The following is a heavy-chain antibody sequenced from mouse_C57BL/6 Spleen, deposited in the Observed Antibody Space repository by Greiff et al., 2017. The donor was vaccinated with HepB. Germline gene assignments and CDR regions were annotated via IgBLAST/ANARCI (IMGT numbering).Heavy chain of an antibody. D-gene: IGHD2-2*01. CDR3: TTNYGYDY. Sequence: VQLQQSGAELVRPGASVKLSCTASGFNIKDDYMHWVKQRPEQGLEWIGWIDPENGDTEYASKFQGKAPITADTSSNTAYLQLSSLTSEDTAVYYCTTNYGYDYWGQGTTLTVSS. CDR2: IDPENGDT. CDR1: GFNIKDDY. V-gene: IGHV14-4*01. J-gene: IGHJ2*01.